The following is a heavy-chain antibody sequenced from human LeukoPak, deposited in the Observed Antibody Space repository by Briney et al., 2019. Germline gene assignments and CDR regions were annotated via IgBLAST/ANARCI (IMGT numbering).Heavy chain of an antibody. Sequence: SGGSLRLSCTASGFAFSNSYMSWIRQAPGKGLEWISYISSRSTTIYYADSVKGRFTISRDNAKNTVYLQMNNLRVDDTAVFYCGKGSLAVPATPLDFWGQGTLVTVSS. CDR1: GFAFSNSY. J-gene: IGHJ4*02. V-gene: IGHV3-11*01. CDR3: GKGSLAVPATPLDF. CDR2: ISSRSTTI. D-gene: IGHD2-15*01.